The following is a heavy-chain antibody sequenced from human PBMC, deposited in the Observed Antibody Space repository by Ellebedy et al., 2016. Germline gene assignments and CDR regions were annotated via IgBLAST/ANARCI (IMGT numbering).Heavy chain of an antibody. Sequence: SETLSLTCAVYGGSFSGYYWSWIRQPPGKGLEWIGEINHSGSINYNPSLKTRVTISVDTSNNQFSLKLTSVTAADTGVYSFARGLTPHFDSWGQGTLVTVSS. CDR3: ARGLTPHFDS. V-gene: IGHV4-34*01. D-gene: IGHD3-9*01. J-gene: IGHJ4*02. CDR2: INHSGSI. CDR1: GGSFSGYY.